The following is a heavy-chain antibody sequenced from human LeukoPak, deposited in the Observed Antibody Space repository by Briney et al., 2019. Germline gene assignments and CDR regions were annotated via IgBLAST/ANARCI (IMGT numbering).Heavy chain of an antibody. CDR2: LYYNGNT. J-gene: IGHJ2*01. Sequence: SETQSLTCTVSGRPISIYYWSCIRQPPGKGLEWIGYLYYNGNTNNNPSLKSRVTMSVDTSNTTFSLRLSSLTATDTAVYYCAKIPIGCDGLTSACRTYMDIWGRCTLVIVSS. CDR3: AKIPIGCDGLTSACRTYMDI. D-gene: IGHD3-10*01. CDR1: GRPISIYY. V-gene: IGHV4-59*08.